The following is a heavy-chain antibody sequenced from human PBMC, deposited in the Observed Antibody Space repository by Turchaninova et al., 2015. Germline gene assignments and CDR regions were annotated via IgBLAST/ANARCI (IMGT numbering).Heavy chain of an antibody. J-gene: IGHJ5*02. CDR2: MFHSGNT. D-gene: IGHD5-24*01. CDR3: ARHYNYXFDP. V-gene: IGHV4-38-2*01. CDR1: GFSVITSGYY. Sequence: QIQLQGSGPGLLKPSETLYLTCAVSGFSVITSGYYWGWVRQPPGKGLEWIGSMFHSGNTYNNPSLKSPVTXSIDXSKNXXSLXXXSLPAADTXXXYCARHYNYXFDPXXQGTXVTVSX.